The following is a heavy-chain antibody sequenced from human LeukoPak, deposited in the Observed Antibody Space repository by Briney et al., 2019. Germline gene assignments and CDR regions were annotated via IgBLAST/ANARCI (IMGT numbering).Heavy chain of an antibody. D-gene: IGHD3-10*01. CDR2: IIPIFGTA. V-gene: IGHV1-69*13. CDR3: LFSFGDLHAYDY. CDR1: GGTFSSYA. J-gene: IGHJ4*02. Sequence: SVKVSCKASGGTFSSYAISWVRQAPGQGLEWMGGIIPIFGTANYAQKFQGRVTITADESTSTAYMELSSLRSEDTAVYYCLFSFGDLHAYDYWGQGTLVTVSS.